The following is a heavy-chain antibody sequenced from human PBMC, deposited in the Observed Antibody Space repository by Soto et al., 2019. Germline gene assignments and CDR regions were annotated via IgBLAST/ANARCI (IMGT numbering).Heavy chain of an antibody. D-gene: IGHD3-16*01. CDR1: GFTFSSYW. V-gene: IGHV3-7*03. Sequence: EVQLVESGGGLVQPGGSLRLSCEASGFTFSSYWMNWLRQAPGKGLEWVANIKQDGSERYYVDSVKGRFTISRDNAKNSLYLQMNSLRAEDTAMYYCATAGSHDHFGLWGQGTMVTVSS. CDR2: IKQDGSER. CDR3: ATAGSHDHFGL. J-gene: IGHJ3*01.